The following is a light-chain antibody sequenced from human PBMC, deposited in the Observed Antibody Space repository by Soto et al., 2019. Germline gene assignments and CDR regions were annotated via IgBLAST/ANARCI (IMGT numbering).Light chain of an antibody. Sequence: DIQMTQSPSTLSASVGDRFTITCGSSQIINRWLAWYQQKPGKAPKLLIYKASTLKSGVPSRFSGSGSGTEFTLTISSLQPDDFATYYCQHYNSYSEAFGQGTKVDIK. J-gene: IGKJ1*01. CDR2: KAS. CDR1: QIINRW. V-gene: IGKV1-5*03. CDR3: QHYNSYSEA.